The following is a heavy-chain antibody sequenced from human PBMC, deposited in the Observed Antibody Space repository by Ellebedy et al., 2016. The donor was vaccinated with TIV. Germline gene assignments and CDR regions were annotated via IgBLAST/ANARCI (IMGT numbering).Heavy chain of an antibody. CDR1: GFTVINNY. CDR2: IYSGGRT. J-gene: IGHJ4*02. Sequence: GESLKISXTASGFTVINNYIRWFRQAPGRGLEWVAHIYSGGRTDYADSVKGRFIISRDDPKSMLYLEMNNLRAEDTAVYYCARSTGSMWHGENWGQGTLVTVSS. CDR3: ARSTGSMWHGEN. V-gene: IGHV3-66*01. D-gene: IGHD3-9*01.